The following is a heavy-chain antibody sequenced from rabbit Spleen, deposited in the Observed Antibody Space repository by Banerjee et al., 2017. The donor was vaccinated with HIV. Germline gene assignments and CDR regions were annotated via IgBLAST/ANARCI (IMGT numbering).Heavy chain of an antibody. J-gene: IGHJ3*01. CDR3: ARGGAGYGRTRLDF. D-gene: IGHD7-1*01. V-gene: IGHV1S40*01. Sequence: QSLEESGGGLVQPEGSLALTCKASGFSFSSSDYICWVRQAPGKGLEWISCINVVTGKAVYASWAKGRFTISKTSSTTMTLQMTSLTAADTATYFCARGGAGYGRTRLDFWGPGTLVTVS. CDR2: INVVTGKA. CDR1: GFSFSSSDY.